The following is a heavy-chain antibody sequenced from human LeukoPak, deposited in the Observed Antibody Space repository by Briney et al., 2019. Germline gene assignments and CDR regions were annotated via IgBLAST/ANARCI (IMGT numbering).Heavy chain of an antibody. J-gene: IGHJ5*02. V-gene: IGHV4-31*03. CDR2: IYYSGST. D-gene: IGHD6-13*01. Sequence: SETLSLTCTVSGGSISSGGYYWRWIRQHPGKGLEWIGYIYYSGSTYYNPSLKSRVTISVDTSKNQFSLKLSSVTAADTAVYYCARFEYSSSWYGNLFDPWGQGTLVTVSS. CDR3: ARFEYSSSWYGNLFDP. CDR1: GGSISSGGYY.